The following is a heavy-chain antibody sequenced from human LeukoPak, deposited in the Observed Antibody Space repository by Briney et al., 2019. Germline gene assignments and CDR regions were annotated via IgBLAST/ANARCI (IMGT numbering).Heavy chain of an antibody. CDR3: TREQSYSEEIVVVNPPFDY. J-gene: IGHJ4*02. CDR1: GFTFSSYG. V-gene: IGHV3-21*01. CDR2: ISSSGTYI. D-gene: IGHD2-21*01. Sequence: GGSLRLSCAASGFTFSSYGMNWVRQAPGKGLEWVSSISSSGTYIYFADSVKGRFTISRDNAKNSLYLQMNSLRAEDTALYYCTREQSYSEEIVVVNPPFDYWGQGTLVTVSS.